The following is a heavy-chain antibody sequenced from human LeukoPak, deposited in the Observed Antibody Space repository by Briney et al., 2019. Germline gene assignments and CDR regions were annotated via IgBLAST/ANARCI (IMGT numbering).Heavy chain of an antibody. V-gene: IGHV3-30*02. J-gene: IGHJ4*02. CDR3: AKDPRDFGY. CDR2: VRYDGSNK. Sequence: GGSLRLSCAASGVTFSRYGMHWVRQAPEEGLGWVAFVRYDGSNKYYADSVKGRFTISRDNSKNTLYLQMNILRAEDTAVYYCAKDPRDFGYWGQGTLVTVSS. CDR1: GVTFSRYG.